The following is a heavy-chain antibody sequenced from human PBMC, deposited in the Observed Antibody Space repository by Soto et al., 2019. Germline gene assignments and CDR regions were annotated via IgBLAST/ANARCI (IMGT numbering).Heavy chain of an antibody. Sequence: EVQLAESGGGMVQPGGSLRLSCVASGFTFSSYDMHWVRQAPGKGLEYVSSISSNGGTTYYGNSVKGRFTISRDNSKNTLYLQMGRLRAEDMAVYYCVRRVSGNYDYCGQGTLVPVSS. CDR3: VRRVSGNYDY. V-gene: IGHV3-64*01. CDR1: GFTFSSYD. J-gene: IGHJ4*02. CDR2: ISSNGGTT. D-gene: IGHD1-7*01.